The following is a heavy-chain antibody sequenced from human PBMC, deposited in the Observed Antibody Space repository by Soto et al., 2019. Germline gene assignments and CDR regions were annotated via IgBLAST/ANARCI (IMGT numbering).Heavy chain of an antibody. CDR3: ARGSSSTSWVITWGYGMDV. CDR2: IYYSGST. CDR1: CGSISSGGYY. D-gene: IGHD2-2*01. J-gene: IGHJ6*02. Sequence: SETLSLTCTVSCGSISSGGYYWSWIRQHPGKGLEWIGYIYYSGSTYYNPSLKSRVTISVDTSKNQFSLKLSSVTAADTAVYYCARGSSSTSWVITWGYGMDVWGQGTTVTVSS. V-gene: IGHV4-31*03.